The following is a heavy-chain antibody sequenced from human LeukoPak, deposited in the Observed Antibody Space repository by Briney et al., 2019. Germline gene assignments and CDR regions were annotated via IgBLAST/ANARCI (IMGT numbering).Heavy chain of an antibody. J-gene: IGHJ3*02. CDR3: ARGQHIVVVTATHDAFDI. V-gene: IGHV3-66*01. Sequence: GGSLRLSCAASGFTVSSNYMSWVRQAPGKGLEWVSVIYSGGSTYYADSVKGRFTISRDNSKNTLYLQMNSLRAEDTAVYYCARGQHIVVVTATHDAFDIWGQGTMVTVSS. CDR2: IYSGGST. D-gene: IGHD2-21*02. CDR1: GFTVSSNY.